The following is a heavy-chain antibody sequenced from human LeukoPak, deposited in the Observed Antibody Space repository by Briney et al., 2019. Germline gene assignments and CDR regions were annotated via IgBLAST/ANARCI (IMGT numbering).Heavy chain of an antibody. D-gene: IGHD4-17*01. CDR3: ARVGGDYEELDY. CDR2: IYTSGST. J-gene: IGHJ4*02. CDR1: GGSISSSDYC. V-gene: IGHV4-61*02. Sequence: SETLSLTCTVSGGSISSSDYCWGWIRQPAGKGLEWIGRIYTSGSTNYNPSLKSRVTMSVDTSKNQFSLKLSSVTAADTAVYYCARVGGDYEELDYWGQGTLVTVSS.